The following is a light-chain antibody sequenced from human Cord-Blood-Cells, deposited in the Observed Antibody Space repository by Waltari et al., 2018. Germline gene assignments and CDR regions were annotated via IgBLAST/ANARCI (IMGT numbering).Light chain of an antibody. CDR2: EGS. J-gene: IGLJ3*02. CDR1: SSDVGRYNL. Sequence: QSALTQPASGSGSPGQSLPISCPGTSSDVGRYNLVSWYQQPPGKAPKLMIYEGSKRPSGVSNRFSGSKSGNTASLTISGLQAEDEADYYCCSYAGSSTWVFGGGTKLTVL. CDR3: CSYAGSSTWV. V-gene: IGLV2-23*01.